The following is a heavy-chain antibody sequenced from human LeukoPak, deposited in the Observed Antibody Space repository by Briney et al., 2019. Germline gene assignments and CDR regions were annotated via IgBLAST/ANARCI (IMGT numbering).Heavy chain of an antibody. V-gene: IGHV1-2*02. CDR3: ARWEEYYYDNTHAFDI. Sequence: ALVKVSCKASGYTFTGYYMHWVRQAPGQGLEWMGWINPNSGGTNYAQKFQGRVTMTRDTSISTAYMELSRLRSDDTAVYYCARWEEYYYDNTHAFDIWGQGTMVTVSS. J-gene: IGHJ3*02. CDR1: GYTFTGYY. D-gene: IGHD3-22*01. CDR2: INPNSGGT.